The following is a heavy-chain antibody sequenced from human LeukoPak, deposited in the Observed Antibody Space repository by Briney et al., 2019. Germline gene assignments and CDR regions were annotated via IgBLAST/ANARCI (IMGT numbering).Heavy chain of an antibody. CDR3: ARDQLGVMTAPLDY. CDR2: INPYGGST. D-gene: IGHD2-21*02. V-gene: IGHV1-46*01. CDR1: GYTFGDFY. Sequence: ASVKVSCKTSGYTFGDFYINWVRQAPGQGPEWMGMINPYGGSTTYAQRFHDRVTMTVDKSTTTVYMELTSLRADDTAVYYCARDQLGVMTAPLDYWGQGTLVIVSS. J-gene: IGHJ4*02.